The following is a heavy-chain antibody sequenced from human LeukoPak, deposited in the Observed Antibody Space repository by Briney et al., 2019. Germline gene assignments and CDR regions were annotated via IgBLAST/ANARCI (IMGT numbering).Heavy chain of an antibody. J-gene: IGHJ6*03. CDR1: GGSISSYH. Sequence: SETLSLTCSVSGGSISSYHWSWIRQPPGEGLEWIGYISYSGYTNYNPSLQSRVTISLDRSKNQFSVKLTSVTAADTAVYCARIERDGSGKPPYYYYYMDVWGKGTTVTVSS. CDR2: ISYSGYT. D-gene: IGHD3-10*01. V-gene: IGHV4-59*01. CDR3: ARIERDGSGKPPYYYYYMDV.